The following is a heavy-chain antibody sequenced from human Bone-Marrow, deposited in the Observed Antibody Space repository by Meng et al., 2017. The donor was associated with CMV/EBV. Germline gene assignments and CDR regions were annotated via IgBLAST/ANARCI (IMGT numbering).Heavy chain of an antibody. CDR3: ASIYDFVGALDY. D-gene: IGHD3-3*01. CDR2: INHSGST. Sequence: SETLSLTCAVYGGSFSGYYWSWIRQPPGKGLEWIGEINHSGSTNYNPSLKSRVTISVGTSKNKFSLKLSSVTAADTAVYFCASIYDFVGALDYWGQGTLVTVSS. CDR1: GGSFSGYY. J-gene: IGHJ4*02. V-gene: IGHV4-34*01.